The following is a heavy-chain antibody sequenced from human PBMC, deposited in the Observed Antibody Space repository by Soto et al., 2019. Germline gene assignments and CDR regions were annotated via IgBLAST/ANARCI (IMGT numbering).Heavy chain of an antibody. CDR3: ARGIDSATTRTASDS. CDR1: AFTFRSYT. CDR2: ISGSGNSM. D-gene: IGHD5-18*01. V-gene: IGHV3-21*06. J-gene: IGHJ4*02. Sequence: PGGSLRLSCAASAFTFRSYTMSWVRQAPGKGLEWVSSISGSGNSMYYADSVKGRFTISRDNAENSLYLQMSSLRAEDTAVYYCARGIDSATTRTASDSWGQGTLVTVSS.